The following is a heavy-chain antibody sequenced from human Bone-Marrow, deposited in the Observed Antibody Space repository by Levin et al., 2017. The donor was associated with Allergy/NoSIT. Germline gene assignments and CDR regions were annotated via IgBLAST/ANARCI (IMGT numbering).Heavy chain of an antibody. V-gene: IGHV4-59*01. Sequence: GSLRLSCTVSGGSISFYYWTWIRQPPGKGLEWLGYVSYSGSSNHNPSLKSRVTISLDTSKNQFSLRLSSVTAADTAVYYCARDRNYGGNPYGMDVWGQGSTVTVSS. J-gene: IGHJ6*02. D-gene: IGHD4-23*01. CDR2: VSYSGSS. CDR1: GGSISFYY. CDR3: ARDRNYGGNPYGMDV.